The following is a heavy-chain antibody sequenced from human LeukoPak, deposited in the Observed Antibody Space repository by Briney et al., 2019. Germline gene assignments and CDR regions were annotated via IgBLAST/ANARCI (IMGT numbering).Heavy chain of an antibody. CDR3: ARRAGAYSHPYDY. Sequence: GGSLRLPCTASGFTFNLYAMTWVRQAPGKGLEWVSFIYSDNTHYSDSVKGRFTISRDNSKNTLYLQMNSLRAEDTAVYYCARRAGAYSHPYDYWGQGTLVTVSS. CDR2: IYSDNT. CDR1: GFTFNLYA. D-gene: IGHD4/OR15-4a*01. V-gene: IGHV3-53*01. J-gene: IGHJ4*02.